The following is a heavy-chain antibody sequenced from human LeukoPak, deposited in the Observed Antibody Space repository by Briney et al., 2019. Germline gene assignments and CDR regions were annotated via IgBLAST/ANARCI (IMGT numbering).Heavy chain of an antibody. V-gene: IGHV4-59*12. CDR2: IYGSGYT. D-gene: IGHD6-25*01. Sequence: SETLSLTCTVSGGSISGWYWSWIRQPPGKGLEWIGYIYGSGYTNYNPSLKSRVTMSIDTSKNQFSLKLSSVTAADTAVYYCARGSSIAALLIDYWGQGTLVTVSS. CDR3: ARGSSIAALLIDY. J-gene: IGHJ4*02. CDR1: GGSISGWY.